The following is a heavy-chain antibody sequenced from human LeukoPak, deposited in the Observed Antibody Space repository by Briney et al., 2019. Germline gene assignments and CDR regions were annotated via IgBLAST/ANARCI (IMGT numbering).Heavy chain of an antibody. Sequence: ASVKVSCKASGGTFSSYAISWVRQAPGQGFEWMGGIIPIFGTANYAQEFQGRVTITADESTSTAYMELSSLRSEDTAVYYCARGSVQLLFYWFDPWGQGTLVTVSS. CDR2: IIPIFGTA. J-gene: IGHJ5*02. D-gene: IGHD2-2*01. CDR3: ARGSVQLLFYWFDP. CDR1: GGTFSSYA. V-gene: IGHV1-69*13.